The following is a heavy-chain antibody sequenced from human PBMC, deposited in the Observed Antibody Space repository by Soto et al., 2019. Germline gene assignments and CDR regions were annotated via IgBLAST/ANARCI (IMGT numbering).Heavy chain of an antibody. D-gene: IGHD6-19*01. Sequence: GGSLRLSCAASGFTFSGSAMHWVRQASGKGLEWVGRIRSKANSYATAYAASVKGRFTISRDDSKNTAYLQMNSLKTEDTAVYYCTRLRPGIAVAGIVSRGDPFDPWGQGTLVTVSS. CDR1: GFTFSGSA. V-gene: IGHV3-73*01. CDR2: IRSKANSYAT. J-gene: IGHJ5*02. CDR3: TRLRPGIAVAGIVSRGDPFDP.